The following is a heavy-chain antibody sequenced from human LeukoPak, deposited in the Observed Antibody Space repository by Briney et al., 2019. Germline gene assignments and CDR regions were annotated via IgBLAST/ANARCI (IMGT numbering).Heavy chain of an antibody. J-gene: IGHJ5*02. CDR3: ASKYEDYYDSSGYHTGSFWFDP. CDR2: INHSGST. Sequence: GSLRLSCAASGFTFSSYSMNWVRQPPGKGLEWIGEINHSGSTNYNPSLKSRVTISVDTSKNQFSLKLSSVTAADTAVYYCASKYEDYYDSSGYHTGSFWFDPWGQGTLVTVSS. D-gene: IGHD3-22*01. CDR1: GFTFSSYS. V-gene: IGHV4-34*01.